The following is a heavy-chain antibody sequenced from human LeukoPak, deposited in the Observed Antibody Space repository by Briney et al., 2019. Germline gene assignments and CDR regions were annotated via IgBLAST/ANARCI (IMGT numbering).Heavy chain of an antibody. CDR2: ISYDGSNK. CDR3: AKEGFDS. V-gene: IGHV3-30*04. Sequence: GGSLRLSCAASGFTFRSYAMHWVRQAPGKGLKWVAVISYDGSNKYYADSVKGRFTISRDNSKNTLYLQMNSLRAEDTAVYYCAKEGFDSWGQGTLVTVSS. J-gene: IGHJ4*02. CDR1: GFTFRSYA.